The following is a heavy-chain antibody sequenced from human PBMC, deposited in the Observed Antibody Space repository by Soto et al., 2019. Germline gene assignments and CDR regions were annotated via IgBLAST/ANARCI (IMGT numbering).Heavy chain of an antibody. J-gene: IGHJ5*02. CDR3: ARAVITMVRGVKGTWFDP. CDR2: IIPILGIA. CDR1: GGTFSSYT. Sequence: QVQLVQSGAEVKKPGSSVKVSCKASGGTFSSYTISWVRQAPGQGLEWMGRIIPILGIANYAQKFQGRVTITADKPTSTAYMELSSLRSEDTAVYYCARAVITMVRGVKGTWFDPWGQGTLVTVSS. V-gene: IGHV1-69*02. D-gene: IGHD3-10*01.